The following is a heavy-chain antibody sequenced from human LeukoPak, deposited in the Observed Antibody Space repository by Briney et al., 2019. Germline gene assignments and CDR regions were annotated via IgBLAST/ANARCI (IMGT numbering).Heavy chain of an antibody. V-gene: IGHV5-51*01. Sequence: GGSLRLSCKGSGYSFTSYWIGWVRQMPGKGLEWMGIIYPGASDTRYSPSFQGQVTISADKSISTAYLQWSSLKASDTAMYYCSRLVPIVVVPAADNLFDPWGQGTLVTVSS. CDR1: GYSFTSYW. CDR3: SRLVPIVVVPAADNLFDP. J-gene: IGHJ5*02. CDR2: IYPGASDT. D-gene: IGHD2-2*01.